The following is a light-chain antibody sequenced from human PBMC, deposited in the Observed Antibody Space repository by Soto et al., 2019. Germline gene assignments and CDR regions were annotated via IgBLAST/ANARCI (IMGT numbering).Light chain of an antibody. CDR1: SSDVGGYNY. CDR2: DVS. CDR3: SSYTTSNTRQIV. J-gene: IGLJ1*01. V-gene: IGLV2-14*03. Sequence: QSVVTQPASVSGSPGQSIPISCTGTSSDVGGYNYVSWYQHHPGKAPKLMIFDVSNRPSGVSNRFSGSKSGNTASLTISGLQPEDEADYCCSSYTTSNTRQIVFGTGTKVTVL.